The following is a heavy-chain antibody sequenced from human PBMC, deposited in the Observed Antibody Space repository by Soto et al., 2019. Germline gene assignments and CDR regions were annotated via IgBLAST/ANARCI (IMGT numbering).Heavy chain of an antibody. Sequence: SETLSLTCTVSGGSISSYYWSWIRQPPGKGLEWIGYIYYSGSTNYNPSLKSRVTISVDTSKNQFSLKLSSVTAADTAVYYCARGIGAEFSHIGFYYYYYMDVWGKGTTVTVSS. CDR2: IYYSGST. J-gene: IGHJ6*03. V-gene: IGHV4-59*01. CDR1: GGSISSYY. CDR3: ARGIGAEFSHIGFYYYYYMDV. D-gene: IGHD3-16*02.